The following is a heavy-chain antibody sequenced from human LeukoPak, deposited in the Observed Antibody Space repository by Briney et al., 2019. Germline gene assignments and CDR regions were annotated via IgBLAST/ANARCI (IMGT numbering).Heavy chain of an antibody. J-gene: IGHJ3*02. D-gene: IGHD1-1*01. CDR2: IWYDGSNK. V-gene: IGHV3-33*01. CDR1: GFTFSSYG. Sequence: GGSLRLSSAASGFTFSSYGMHWVRQAPGKGLEWVAVIWYDGSNKYYADSVKGRFTISRDNSKNTLYLQMNSLRAEDTAVYYCARSWGPTGFDAFDIWGQGTMVTVSS. CDR3: ARSWGPTGFDAFDI.